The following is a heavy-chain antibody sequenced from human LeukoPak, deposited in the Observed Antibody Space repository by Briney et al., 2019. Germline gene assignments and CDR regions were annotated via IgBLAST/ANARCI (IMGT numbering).Heavy chain of an antibody. V-gene: IGHV3-21*01. J-gene: IGHJ4*02. CDR1: GFTFSSYS. D-gene: IGHD4-11*01. Sequence: GGSLRLSCAASGFTFSSYSMNWVRQAPGKGLEWVSSISSSSSYIYYADSVKGRFTISRDNSKNTLYLQMNSLRAEDTAVYYCARDRTVYSDWGYYFDYWGQGTLVTVSS. CDR3: ARDRTVYSDWGYYFDY. CDR2: ISSSSSYI.